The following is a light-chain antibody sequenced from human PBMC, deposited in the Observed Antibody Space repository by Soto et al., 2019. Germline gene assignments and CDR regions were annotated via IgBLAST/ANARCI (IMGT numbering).Light chain of an antibody. V-gene: IGKV3-15*01. CDR1: QSVSSD. CDR2: DAS. CDR3: QQYNNWPRT. J-gene: IGKJ1*01. Sequence: EMVMTQSPATLSVSPGERATLSCRASQSVSSDLAWYQQKPGQAPRLLIYDASTRATGISARFSGSGSGTEFTLTISSLQSEDFAFYYCQQYNNWPRTLGQGTKVDIK.